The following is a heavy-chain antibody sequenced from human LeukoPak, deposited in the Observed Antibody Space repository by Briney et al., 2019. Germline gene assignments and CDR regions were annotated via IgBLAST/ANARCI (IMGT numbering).Heavy chain of an antibody. D-gene: IGHD3-22*01. J-gene: IGHJ4*02. CDR1: GFTFSSYS. CDR3: ARGAYYDSSGYAY. Sequence: KPGGSLRLSCVASGFTFSSYSMNWVRQAPGKGLEWVSFISSSSSYIYYADSVKGRFTISRDNAKNSLYLQMNSLRAEDTAVYYCARGAYYDSSGYAYWGQGTLVTVSS. CDR2: ISSSSSYI. V-gene: IGHV3-21*01.